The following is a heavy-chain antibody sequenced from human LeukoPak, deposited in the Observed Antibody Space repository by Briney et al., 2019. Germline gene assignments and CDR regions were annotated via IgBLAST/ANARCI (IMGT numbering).Heavy chain of an antibody. CDR2: MNPNSGNT. CDR1: GYTFTSYD. V-gene: IGHV1-8*01. CDR3: ARGRAGCSSTSCYEGKGGYNWFDP. D-gene: IGHD2-2*01. Sequence: ASVKVSCKASGYTFTSYDINWVRQATGQGLEWMGWMNPNSGNTSYAQKFQGRVTMTRNTSISTAYMELSSLRSEDTAVYYCARGRAGCSSTSCYEGKGGYNWFDPWGQGTLVTVSS. J-gene: IGHJ5*02.